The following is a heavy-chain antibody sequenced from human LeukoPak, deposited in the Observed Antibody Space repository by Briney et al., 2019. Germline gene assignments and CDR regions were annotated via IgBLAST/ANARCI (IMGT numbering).Heavy chain of an antibody. J-gene: IGHJ5*02. Sequence: ASVKVSCKVSGYTLTELSMHWVRQAPGKGLEWMGGFDPEDGETIYAQKFQGRVTMTRNTSISTAYMELSSLRSEDTAVYYCARGWVMVRGVIDWFGPWGQGTLVTVSS. CDR2: FDPEDGET. V-gene: IGHV1-24*01. D-gene: IGHD3-10*01. CDR1: GYTLTELS. CDR3: ARGWVMVRGVIDWFGP.